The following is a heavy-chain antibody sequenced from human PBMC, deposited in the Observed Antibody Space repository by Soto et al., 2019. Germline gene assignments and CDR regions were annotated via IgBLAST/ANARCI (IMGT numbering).Heavy chain of an antibody. Sequence: SETLSLTCTVSGGSIRSGGYYWSWIRQHPGKGLEWIGYIYHSGSTYYNPSLKSRVIISVDTSKNQFSLKLSSVTAADTALYYCASRYCSSTSCYWVFDYWGQGTLVTVSS. CDR2: IYHSGST. V-gene: IGHV4-31*03. CDR1: GGSIRSGGYY. D-gene: IGHD2-2*01. J-gene: IGHJ4*02. CDR3: ASRYCSSTSCYWVFDY.